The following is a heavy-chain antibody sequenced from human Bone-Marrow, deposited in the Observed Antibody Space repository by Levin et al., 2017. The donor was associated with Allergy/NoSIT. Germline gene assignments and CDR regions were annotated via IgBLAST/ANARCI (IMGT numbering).Heavy chain of an antibody. V-gene: IGHV1-2*02. CDR1: GHTFTGYF. J-gene: IGHJ4*02. Sequence: AASVKVSCQASGHTFTGYFFHWVRQAPGQGLEWMGWINPDNGGTNYAHHFQGRVTMTSDTSITTAYMELRRLRSDDTAVYYCAGALRYFDWWQAIDHWGQGTLVTVSS. CDR2: INPDNGGT. D-gene: IGHD3-9*01. CDR3: AGALRYFDWWQAIDH.